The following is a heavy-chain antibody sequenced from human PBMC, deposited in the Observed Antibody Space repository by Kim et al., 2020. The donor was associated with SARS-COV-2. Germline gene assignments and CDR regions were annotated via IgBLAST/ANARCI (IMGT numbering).Heavy chain of an antibody. D-gene: IGHD2-15*01. CDR2: IYYSGST. CDR1: GGSISSSSYY. J-gene: IGHJ3*02. CDR3: TRRGVYSDCSGLIDAFDI. Sequence: SETLSLTCTVSGGSISSSSYYWGWIRQPPGKGLEWIGSIYYSGSTYYNPSLKSRVTISVDTSKNQFSLKLSSVTAADTAVYYCTRRGVYSDCSGLIDAFDIWGPGAMVTVSS. V-gene: IGHV4-39*01.